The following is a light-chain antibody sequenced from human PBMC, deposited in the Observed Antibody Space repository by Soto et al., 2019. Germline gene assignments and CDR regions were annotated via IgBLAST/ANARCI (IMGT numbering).Light chain of an antibody. Sequence: DIQMTQSPSTLSGSVGYRFTITCRASQTISSWLAWYQQKPGKAPKLLIYKASTLKSGVPSRFSGSGSGTEFTLTISSLQPDDFATYYCHHYNSYSEAFGQGTTGDIK. V-gene: IGKV1-5*03. CDR3: HHYNSYSEA. CDR2: KAS. J-gene: IGKJ1*01. CDR1: QTISSW.